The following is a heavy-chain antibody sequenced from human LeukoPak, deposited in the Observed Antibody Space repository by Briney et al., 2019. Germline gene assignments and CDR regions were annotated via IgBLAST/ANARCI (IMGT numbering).Heavy chain of an antibody. CDR3: ATEQVSASAWGFDY. CDR2: ISASGGST. J-gene: IGHJ4*02. Sequence: SGGSLRLSCAASGFTFSSYAMSWVRQAPGKGLEWVSTISASGGSTYYADSVKGRFTISRDNSKNTLHLQMNSLRAEDTAVYYCATEQVSASAWGFDYWGQGSLVSVSS. D-gene: IGHD5/OR15-5a*01. CDR1: GFTFSSYA. V-gene: IGHV3-23*01.